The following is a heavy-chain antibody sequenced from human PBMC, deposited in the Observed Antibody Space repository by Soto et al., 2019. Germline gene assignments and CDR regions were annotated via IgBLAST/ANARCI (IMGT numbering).Heavy chain of an antibody. J-gene: IGHJ4*02. CDR2: IFHSGST. CDR3: ARGGASFTGPAGY. D-gene: IGHD3-16*01. Sequence: QVQLQESGPGLVKPSQHLSLTCTVSGGPITSGGYYWHWIRQHPVQGLEWIGYIFHSGSTHYNPSLKSRLTMSADTSKNQLSLRRTSVTSADTAVYYCARGGASFTGPAGYWGQGTLVTVSS. CDR1: GGPITSGGYY. V-gene: IGHV4-31*03.